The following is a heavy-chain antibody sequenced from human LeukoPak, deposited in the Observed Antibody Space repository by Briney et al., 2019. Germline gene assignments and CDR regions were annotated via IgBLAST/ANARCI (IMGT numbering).Heavy chain of an antibody. CDR2: INHSGST. V-gene: IGHV4-34*01. Sequence: SETLSLTCAVYGGSFSDYYWSWIRQPPGKGLEWIGEINHSGSTNYNPSLKSRVTISVDTSKNQFSLKLSSVTAADTAVYYCARGGNQLLYSWRNWFDPWGQGTLVTVSS. J-gene: IGHJ5*02. CDR1: GGSFSDYY. D-gene: IGHD2-2*02. CDR3: ARGGNQLLYSWRNWFDP.